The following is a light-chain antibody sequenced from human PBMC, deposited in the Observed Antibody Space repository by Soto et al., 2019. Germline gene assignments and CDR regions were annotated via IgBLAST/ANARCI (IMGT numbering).Light chain of an antibody. CDR1: QSVRSL. Sequence: EIVLTQSPATLSLSPGERATLSCRASQSVRSLLAWYQQKPGQAPRLLIYDASNRATGVPGRFSGSGSGTDFTLTISRLEPEDFAVYYCHQYGSSPATFGQGTKVEIK. J-gene: IGKJ1*01. CDR2: DAS. V-gene: IGKV3-20*01. CDR3: HQYGSSPAT.